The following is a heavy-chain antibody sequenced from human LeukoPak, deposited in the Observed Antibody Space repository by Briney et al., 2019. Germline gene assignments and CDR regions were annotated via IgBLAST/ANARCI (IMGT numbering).Heavy chain of an antibody. Sequence: SGGSLRLSCAASGFTFSSYAMSWVRQAPGEGLEWVSSTTSSGAGTYYADSVKGRFTISRDNSKNTLYLQMSSLKTEDTAVYYCTTDAADSSGYLLPGYWGQGTLVTVSS. CDR2: TTSSGAGT. J-gene: IGHJ4*02. D-gene: IGHD3-22*01. V-gene: IGHV3-23*01. CDR1: GFTFSSYA. CDR3: TTDAADSSGYLLPGY.